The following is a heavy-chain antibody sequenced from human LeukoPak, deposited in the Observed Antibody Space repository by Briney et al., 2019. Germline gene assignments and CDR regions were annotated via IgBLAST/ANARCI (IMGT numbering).Heavy chain of an antibody. CDR3: ARSTELSDPYFYYGMDV. CDR1: GFSFRSFE. CDR2: ISSASGTI. D-gene: IGHD1-26*01. V-gene: IGHV3-48*03. Sequence: GGSLRLSCAASGFSFRSFEMSWVRQAPGKGLECIAYISSASGTIYHADSVKGRFTISRDNANNSLYLQMNSLRTEDTATYYCARSTELSDPYFYYGMDVWGKGTTVIVSS. J-gene: IGHJ6*04.